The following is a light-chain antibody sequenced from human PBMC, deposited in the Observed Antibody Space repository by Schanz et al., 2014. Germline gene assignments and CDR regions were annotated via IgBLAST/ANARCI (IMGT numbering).Light chain of an antibody. Sequence: EIVLTQSPGTLSLSPGERATLSCRASQSVSRSYLAWYQQKAGQAPRLLIYGASSRATGIPDRFSGSGSGTDFTLTISRLEPEDFAVYYCQQRSNWPWTFGQGTKVEIK. CDR3: QQRSNWPWT. CDR2: GAS. J-gene: IGKJ1*01. V-gene: IGKV3D-20*02. CDR1: QSVSRSY.